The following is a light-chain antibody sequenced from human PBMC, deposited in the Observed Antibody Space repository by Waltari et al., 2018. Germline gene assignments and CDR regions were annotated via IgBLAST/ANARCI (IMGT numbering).Light chain of an antibody. Sequence: EIVLTQFPATLSLSPGERATLSCRASQSVGYSLVWYQQKPGQAPRLLIYDASNRATGIPARVSGSRSGADFTLTISSLQAEDVAVYYCQQYYSTPLTFGGGTKVEIK. CDR3: QQYYSTPLT. V-gene: IGKV3-11*01. CDR2: DAS. CDR1: QSVGYS. J-gene: IGKJ4*01.